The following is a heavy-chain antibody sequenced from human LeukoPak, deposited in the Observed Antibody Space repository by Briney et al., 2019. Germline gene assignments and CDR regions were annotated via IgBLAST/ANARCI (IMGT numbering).Heavy chain of an antibody. Sequence: GGSLRLSCAASGFTFSTYAMSWVRQAPGKGLEWVSGISGRGDSTYYADSVKGRFTISRDNSKNTLYLQMNSLRAEDTAVYYCADLPYDSSGYWAYFDNWGQGTLVTVSS. D-gene: IGHD3-22*01. CDR2: ISGRGDST. V-gene: IGHV3-23*01. J-gene: IGHJ4*02. CDR1: GFTFSTYA. CDR3: ADLPYDSSGYWAYFDN.